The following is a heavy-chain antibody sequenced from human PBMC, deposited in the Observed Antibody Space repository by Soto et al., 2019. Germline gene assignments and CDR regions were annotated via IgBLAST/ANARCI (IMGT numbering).Heavy chain of an antibody. CDR1: GFTFSSYA. V-gene: IGHV3-23*01. D-gene: IGHD3-22*01. CDR2: ISGSGGST. J-gene: IGHJ5*02. CDR3: AKDAGDSSGNWFDP. Sequence: PVWSLRLSCAASGFTFSSYAMSWVRQAPGKGLEWVSAISGSGGSTYYADSVKGRFTISRDNSKNTLYLQMNSLRAEDTAVYYCAKDAGDSSGNWFDPWGQGTLVTVSS.